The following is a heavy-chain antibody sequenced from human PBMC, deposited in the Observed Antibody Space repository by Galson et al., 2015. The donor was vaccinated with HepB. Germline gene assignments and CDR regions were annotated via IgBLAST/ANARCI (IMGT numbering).Heavy chain of an antibody. V-gene: IGHV3-11*01. Sequence: SLRLSCAASGFTFSDYYMSWVRQAPGKGLEWVSYIRNGGRDMYYIDSVKGRFTISRDNAKNSLFLQMNSLRADDTAVYYCAGGMGASRSSYYYGVDVWGPGTPVTVSS. CDR3: AGGMGASRSSYYYGVDV. D-gene: IGHD1-26*01. J-gene: IGHJ6*02. CDR1: GFTFSDYY. CDR2: IRNGGRDM.